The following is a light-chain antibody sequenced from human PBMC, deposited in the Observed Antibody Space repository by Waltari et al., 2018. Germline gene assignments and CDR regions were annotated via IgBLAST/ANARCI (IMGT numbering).Light chain of an antibody. CDR1: QSISSY. CDR2: AAS. V-gene: IGKV1-39*01. CDR3: QQSYSTLYT. J-gene: IGKJ2*01. Sequence: DIQMTQSPSSLSASVGDRVTITCRARQSISSYLNLDQQKPGKAPKLLSYAASSLQSGVPSRFSGSGSGTDFTLTISSLQPEDFATYYCQQSYSTLYTFGQGTKLEIK.